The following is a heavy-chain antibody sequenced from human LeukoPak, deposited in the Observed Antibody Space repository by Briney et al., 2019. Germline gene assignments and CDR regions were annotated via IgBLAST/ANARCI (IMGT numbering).Heavy chain of an antibody. J-gene: IGHJ4*02. CDR1: GGSISSYY. CDR3: AIFNWNYVY. Sequence: MSSETLSLTCTVSGGSISSYYWSWIRQPPGKGLEWIGYIYYSGSTNYNPSLKSRVTISVDTSKNQFSLKLSSVTAADTAVYYCAIFNWNYVYWGQGTLVTVSS. D-gene: IGHD1-7*01. CDR2: IYYSGST. V-gene: IGHV4-59*01.